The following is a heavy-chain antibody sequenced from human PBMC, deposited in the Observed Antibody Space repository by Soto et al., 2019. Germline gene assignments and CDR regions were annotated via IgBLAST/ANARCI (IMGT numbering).Heavy chain of an antibody. CDR3: ARNYYDSSGYYYNEYFQH. D-gene: IGHD3-22*01. CDR2: IYYSGST. J-gene: IGHJ1*01. CDR1: GFSISSYY. Sequence: PSETLSLTCSVSGFSISSYYLIWIRQPPGKGLEWIGYIYYSGSTNYNPSLKSRVTISVDTSKNQFSLKLSSVTAADTAVYYCARNYYDSSGYYYNEYFQHWGQGTMVNAPQ. V-gene: IGHV4-59*01.